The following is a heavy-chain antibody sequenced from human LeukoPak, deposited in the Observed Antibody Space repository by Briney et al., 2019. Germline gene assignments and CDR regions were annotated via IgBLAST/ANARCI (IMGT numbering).Heavy chain of an antibody. Sequence: PSETLSLTCTVSGGSISSGGYYWSWIRLHPGKGLEWIGYIYYSGSTYYNPSLKSRVTISVDTSKNQFSLKLSSVTAADTAVYYCARSASGTYYYYGMDVWGLGTTVTVSS. J-gene: IGHJ6*02. V-gene: IGHV4-31*03. CDR1: GGSISSGGYY. CDR2: IYYSGST. CDR3: ARSASGTYYYYGMDV. D-gene: IGHD1-7*01.